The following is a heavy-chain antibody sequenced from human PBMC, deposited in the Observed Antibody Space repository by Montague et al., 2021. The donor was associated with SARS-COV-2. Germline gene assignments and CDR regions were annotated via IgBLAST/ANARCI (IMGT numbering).Heavy chain of an antibody. CDR3: VREGGSKTFDY. Sequence: TLSLTCTVSGASISNPTYSWGWIRQPAGKELERIGHMFTSGSTTYNPTLKSRVTISVDTSKNQFSLRLNSVTAADTAVYYCVREGGSKTFDYWGQGILVTVSS. CDR1: GASISNPTYS. D-gene: IGHD1-26*01. CDR2: MFTSGST. J-gene: IGHJ4*02. V-gene: IGHV4-61*09.